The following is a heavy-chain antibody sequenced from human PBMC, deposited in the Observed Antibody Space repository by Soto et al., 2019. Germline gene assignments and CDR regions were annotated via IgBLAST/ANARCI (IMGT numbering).Heavy chain of an antibody. CDR2: IIVASGDT. Sequence: GASVKVSCKTSGFPFRDSAVQWVRQARGQRLEWIAWIIVASGDTKYTQNLQGRLTVTRDNSKNTLYLQMNSLRAEDTALYYCAKDRPRRTSGYFFDYWGQGTPVTVSS. J-gene: IGHJ4*02. V-gene: IGHV1-58*01. CDR1: GFPFRDSA. CDR3: AKDRPRRTSGYFFDY. D-gene: IGHD1-1*01.